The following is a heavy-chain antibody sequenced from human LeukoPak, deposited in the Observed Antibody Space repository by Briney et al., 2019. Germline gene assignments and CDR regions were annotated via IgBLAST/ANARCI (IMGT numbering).Heavy chain of an antibody. Sequence: SETLSLTCTVSGDSISSSSYYWGWIRQPPGKGLEWIGSIYYSGSTCYNPSLKSRVTIFVDTSKNQFSLKLSSVTAADTAVYYCGRRLYYGSGTYDYWGQRTLVAISS. CDR3: GRRLYYGSGTYDY. D-gene: IGHD3-10*01. J-gene: IGHJ4*02. V-gene: IGHV4-39*01. CDR2: IYYSGST. CDR1: GDSISSSSYY.